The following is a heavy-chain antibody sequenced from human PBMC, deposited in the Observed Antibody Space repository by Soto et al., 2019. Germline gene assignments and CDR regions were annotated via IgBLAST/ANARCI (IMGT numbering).Heavy chain of an antibody. J-gene: IGHJ3*01. CDR2: IGGRGNSA. Sequence: VGSLRLSCAASVFIFTNYAMNCVRQSPGKWLEWVSVIGGRGNSAYYADSVQGRFTISRDNSKNTLSLQMSSLTADDTAIYYCVREGRGSFHFWGRGTMVTVSS. V-gene: IGHV3-23*01. CDR1: VFIFTNYA. CDR3: VREGRGSFHF. D-gene: IGHD5-12*01.